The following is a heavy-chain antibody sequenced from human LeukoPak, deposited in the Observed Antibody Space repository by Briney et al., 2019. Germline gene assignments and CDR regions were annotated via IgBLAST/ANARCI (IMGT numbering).Heavy chain of an antibody. CDR3: ARASRITFYGMDV. Sequence: EASVKVSCKASGYTFTGYYMHWVRQAPGQGLEWMGWINPNSGGTNYAQKFQGRVTMTRDTSISTAYMELSRPRSDDTAVYYCARASRITFYGMDVWGQGTTVTVSS. J-gene: IGHJ6*02. D-gene: IGHD3-10*01. CDR1: GYTFTGYY. CDR2: INPNSGGT. V-gene: IGHV1-2*02.